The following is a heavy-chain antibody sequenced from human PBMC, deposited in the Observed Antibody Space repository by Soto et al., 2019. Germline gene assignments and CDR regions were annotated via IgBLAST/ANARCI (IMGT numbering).Heavy chain of an antibody. CDR3: ARDGGLVFVYWYFDL. CDR2: ISSSSSTI. D-gene: IGHD3-16*01. V-gene: IGHV3-48*02. J-gene: IGHJ2*01. CDR1: GFTFSSYS. Sequence: EVQLVESGGGLVQPGGSLRLSCAASGFTFSSYSMNWVRQAPGKGLEWVSYISSSSSTIYYADSVKGRFTISRDNAKNSLYLQMNRLRDEDTAVYYCARDGGLVFVYWYFDLWGRGTLVTVSS.